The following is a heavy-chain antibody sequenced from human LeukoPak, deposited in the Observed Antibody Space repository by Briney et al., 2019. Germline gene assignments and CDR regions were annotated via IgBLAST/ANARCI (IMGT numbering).Heavy chain of an antibody. CDR2: MNPNSGNT. CDR1: GYTFTSDD. D-gene: IGHD3-22*01. V-gene: IGHV1-8*01. J-gene: IGHJ5*02. Sequence: ASVKVSCKASGYTFTSDDINWVRQATGQGLEWMGWMNPNSGNTGYAQKFQGRVTMTRNTSISTAYMELSSLRSEDTAVYYCARGRGITMIVVVSNNWFDPWGQGTLVTVSS. CDR3: ARGRGITMIVVVSNNWFDP.